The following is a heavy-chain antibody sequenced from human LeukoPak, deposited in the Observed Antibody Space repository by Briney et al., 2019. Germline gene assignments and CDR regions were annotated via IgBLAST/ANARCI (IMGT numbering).Heavy chain of an antibody. CDR3: ASYQLLFEVWFDP. V-gene: IGHV4-39*01. Sequence: PETLSLTCTVSGGSISSSSYYWGWIRQPPGKGLEWIGSIYYSGSTYYNPSLKSRVTISVDTSKNQFSLKLSSVTAADTAVYYCASYQLLFEVWFDPWGQGTLVTVSS. CDR1: GGSISSSSYY. J-gene: IGHJ5*02. D-gene: IGHD2-2*01. CDR2: IYYSGST.